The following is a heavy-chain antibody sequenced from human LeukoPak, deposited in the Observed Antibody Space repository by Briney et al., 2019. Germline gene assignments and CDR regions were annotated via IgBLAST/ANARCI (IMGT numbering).Heavy chain of an antibody. V-gene: IGHV3-11*01. CDR2: ISSSGNTT. J-gene: IGHJ6*03. Sequence: GGSLRLSCAASGFTFSDYYMSWIRQAPGKGLECVSYISSSGNTTYHADSVKGRFTISRDNAKNSLYLQMSSLRSEDTAVYYCARARRYCSGGSCYWPPVYYYYMDVWGKGTTVTISS. CDR1: GFTFSDYY. D-gene: IGHD2-15*01. CDR3: ARARRYCSGGSCYWPPVYYYYMDV.